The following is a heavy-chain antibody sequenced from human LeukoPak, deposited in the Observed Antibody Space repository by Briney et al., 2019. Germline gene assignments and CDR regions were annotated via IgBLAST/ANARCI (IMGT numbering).Heavy chain of an antibody. CDR1: GFTFSSYG. CDR2: ISGSGGTT. D-gene: IGHD3-22*01. J-gene: IGHJ4*02. Sequence: GGTLRLSCAASGFTFSSYGMSWVRQAPGKGLEWVSGISGSGGTTYYADSVKGRFTISRDNSKNTLYLQMDSLRAEDTAVYYCAKKAGSGYYNGFDYWGQGTLVTVSS. CDR3: AKKAGSGYYNGFDY. V-gene: IGHV3-23*01.